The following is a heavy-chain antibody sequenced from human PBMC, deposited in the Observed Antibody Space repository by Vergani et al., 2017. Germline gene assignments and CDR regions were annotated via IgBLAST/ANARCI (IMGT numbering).Heavy chain of an antibody. CDR2: IYYSGST. Sequence: QVQLQESGPGLVKPSQTLSLTCTVSGGSISSGGYYWSWIRQHPGKGLEWIGYIYYSGSTYYNPSLKSRVTISVDTSKNQFYLKLSAVTAADTAVYYCARDRREYQLLRAPYYYYMDVWGKGTTVTVSS. V-gene: IGHV4-31*03. CDR1: GGSISSGGYY. D-gene: IGHD2-2*01. J-gene: IGHJ6*03. CDR3: ARDRREYQLLRAPYYYYMDV.